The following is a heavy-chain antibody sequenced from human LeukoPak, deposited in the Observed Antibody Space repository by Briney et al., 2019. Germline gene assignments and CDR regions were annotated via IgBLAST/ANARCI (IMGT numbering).Heavy chain of an antibody. J-gene: IGHJ4*02. Sequence: SETLSLTCTVSGGSIRSYYWSWIRQPPEKGLEWIGHMYYSGSTNDNPSLKSRVTISVDTSKNQFSLKLSSLTAADTAVYYCARAAYCGGDCYLFDYWGQGTLVTVFS. CDR2: MYYSGST. D-gene: IGHD2-21*02. CDR1: GGSIRSYY. CDR3: ARAAYCGGDCYLFDY. V-gene: IGHV4-59*08.